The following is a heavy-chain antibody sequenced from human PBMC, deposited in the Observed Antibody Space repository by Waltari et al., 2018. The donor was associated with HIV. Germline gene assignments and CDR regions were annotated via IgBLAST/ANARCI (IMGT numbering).Heavy chain of an antibody. J-gene: IGHJ6*02. Sequence: EVQLVESGGGLVQPGGSLRLSCASSAFPFSIYCIHWDIKAPGKGLVWVSRSNSDVTSKSYADSVKGRFTISRDNAKNTLYLQMNSLRAEDRAVYYCASGYSSSWRSDYCYYGMDVWGQVTTVTVSS. CDR1: AFPFSIYC. CDR2: SNSDVTSK. CDR3: ASGYSSSWRSDYCYYGMDV. D-gene: IGHD6-13*01. V-gene: IGHV3-74*01.